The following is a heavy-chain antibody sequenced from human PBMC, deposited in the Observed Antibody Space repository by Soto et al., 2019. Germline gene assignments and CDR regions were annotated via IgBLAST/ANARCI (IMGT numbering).Heavy chain of an antibody. V-gene: IGHV1-3*01. CDR2: INAGNGNT. Sequence: ASVKVSCKASGYTFTSYAMHWVRQAPGQRLERMGWINAGNGNTKYSQKFQGRVTITRDTSASTAYMELSSLRSEDTAVYYCAREVYYDFCSGYPPDYYYMDVRGKGTTVTVPS. D-gene: IGHD3-3*01. J-gene: IGHJ6*03. CDR3: AREVYYDFCSGYPPDYYYMDV. CDR1: GYTFTSYA.